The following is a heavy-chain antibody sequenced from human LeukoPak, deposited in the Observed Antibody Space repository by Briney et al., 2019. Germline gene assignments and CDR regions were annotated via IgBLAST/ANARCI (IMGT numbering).Heavy chain of an antibody. CDR1: GGSISSGSYY. CDR3: ARDALLVVPAAKGVGPNRFDP. Sequence: PSQTLSLTCTVSGGSISSGSYYWSWIRQPAGKGLEWIGRIYTSGSTNYNPSLKSRVTISVDTSKNQFSLKLSSVTAADTAVYYCARDALLVVPAAKGVGPNRFDPWGQGTLVTVSS. V-gene: IGHV4-61*02. CDR2: IYTSGST. D-gene: IGHD2-2*01. J-gene: IGHJ5*02.